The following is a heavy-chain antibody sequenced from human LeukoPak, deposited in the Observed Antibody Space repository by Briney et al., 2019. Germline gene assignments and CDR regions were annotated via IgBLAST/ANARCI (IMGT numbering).Heavy chain of an antibody. V-gene: IGHV3-7*01. CDR3: AREPYSGSYHFDY. CDR1: GFTFSSYW. Sequence: GGSLRLSCAASGFTFSSYWMSWVRQAPGKGLEWAANIKQDGSEKYYVDSVKGRFTISRDNAKNSLYLQMNSLRAEDTAVYYCAREPYSGSYHFDYWGQGTLVTVSS. D-gene: IGHD1-26*01. CDR2: IKQDGSEK. J-gene: IGHJ4*02.